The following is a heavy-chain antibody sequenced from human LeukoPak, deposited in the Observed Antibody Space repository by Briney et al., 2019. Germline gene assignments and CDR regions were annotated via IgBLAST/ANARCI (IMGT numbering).Heavy chain of an antibody. D-gene: IGHD3-9*01. V-gene: IGHV3-9*01. CDR3: AKDRAIFVHYFDG. Sequence: GGSLRLSCVASGFTFDEYAMHWVRQVPGKGLEWVIGISGDSDRIDYADSVKGRFTISRDNAKNSVYLQMNSLRAEDTALYYCAKDRAIFVHYFDGWGQGTLVTVSS. CDR2: ISGDSDRI. CDR1: GFTFDEYA. J-gene: IGHJ4*02.